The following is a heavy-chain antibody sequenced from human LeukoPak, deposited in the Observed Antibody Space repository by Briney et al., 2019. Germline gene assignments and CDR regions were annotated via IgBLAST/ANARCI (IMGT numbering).Heavy chain of an antibody. D-gene: IGHD6-13*01. CDR3: ARVDYSSSWCPAVQYYYYYMDV. CDR1: GGSISSHY. Sequence: TSETLSLTCTVSGGSISSHYWSWIRQPPGKGLEWIGYIYYSGSTNYNPSLKSRVTISVDTSKNQFSLKLSSVTAADTAVYYCARVDYSSSWCPAVQYYYYYMDVWGKGTTVTVSS. J-gene: IGHJ6*03. V-gene: IGHV4-59*11. CDR2: IYYSGST.